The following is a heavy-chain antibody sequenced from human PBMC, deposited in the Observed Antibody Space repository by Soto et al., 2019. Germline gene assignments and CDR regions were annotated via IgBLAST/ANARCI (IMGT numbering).Heavy chain of an antibody. CDR1: GGSISSGSYC. CDR2: MYNSGSS. Sequence: QLQLQESGPGLVKPSETLSLTCTVSGGSISSGSYCWGWIRQPPGKGLEWIGSMYNSGSSYNSPSLKSRISISGDTSKNQFSLKLSSVTAADTAVYYCARQHYGSGSYYGAFEIWGQGTMVTVSS. J-gene: IGHJ3*02. CDR3: ARQHYGSGSYYGAFEI. D-gene: IGHD3-10*01. V-gene: IGHV4-39*01.